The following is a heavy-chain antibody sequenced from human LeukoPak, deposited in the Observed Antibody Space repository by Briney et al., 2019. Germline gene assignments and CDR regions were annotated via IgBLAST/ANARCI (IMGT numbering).Heavy chain of an antibody. J-gene: IGHJ4*02. V-gene: IGHV4-39*07. Sequence: SETLSLTCTVSGGSISSSSYYWGWIRQPPGKGLEWIGSIYYSGSTYYSPSLKSRVTISVDTSKNQFSLKLSSVTAADTAVYYCAGKYYYDSSGYFYVDWWGQGTLVTVSS. CDR3: AGKYYYDSSGYFYVDW. CDR2: IYYSGST. CDR1: GGSISSSSYY. D-gene: IGHD3-22*01.